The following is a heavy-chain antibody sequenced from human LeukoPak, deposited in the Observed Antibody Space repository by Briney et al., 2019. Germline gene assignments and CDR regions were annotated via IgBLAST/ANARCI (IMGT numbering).Heavy chain of an antibody. CDR3: AREELRVLRFLERLPGDY. V-gene: IGHV1-2*02. CDR2: INPNSGGT. J-gene: IGHJ4*02. D-gene: IGHD3-3*01. Sequence: ASVKVSCKASGYTFTGYYMHWVRQAPGQGLEWMGWINPNSGGTNYAQKFQGRVTMTRDTSISTAYMELSRLRSDDTAVYYCAREELRVLRFLERLPGDYWGQGTLVTVSS. CDR1: GYTFTGYY.